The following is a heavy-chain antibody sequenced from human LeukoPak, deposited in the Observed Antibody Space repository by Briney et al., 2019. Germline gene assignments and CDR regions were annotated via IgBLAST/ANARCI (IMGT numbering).Heavy chain of an antibody. CDR3: ARATTVLTPSAFDI. CDR2: ISWNSGSI. J-gene: IGHJ3*02. CDR1: GFTFDDYA. Sequence: GGSLILSWAASGFTFDDYAMHWVRQAPGKGLEWVSGISWNSGSIGYADSVKGRFTISRDNAKNSLYLQMNSLRAEDTALYYCARATTVLTPSAFDIWGQGTMVTVSS. V-gene: IGHV3-9*01. D-gene: IGHD4-23*01.